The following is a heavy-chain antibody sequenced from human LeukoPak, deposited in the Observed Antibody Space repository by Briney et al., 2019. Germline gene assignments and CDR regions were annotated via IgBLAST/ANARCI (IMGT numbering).Heavy chain of an antibody. CDR1: GFTFSSYA. Sequence: GGSLRLSCAASGFTFSSYAMHWVRQAPGKGLEGVAVISYDGSNKYYADSVKGRFTISRDNSKNTLYLQMNSLRAEDTAVYYCARDANYYGSGSYYNERELDYWGQGTLVTVSS. CDR2: ISYDGSNK. D-gene: IGHD3-10*01. J-gene: IGHJ4*02. V-gene: IGHV3-30*04. CDR3: ARDANYYGSGSYYNERELDY.